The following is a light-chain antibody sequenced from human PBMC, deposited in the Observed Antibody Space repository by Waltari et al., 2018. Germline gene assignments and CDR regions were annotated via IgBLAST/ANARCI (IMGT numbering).Light chain of an antibody. CDR2: KAN. Sequence: QTVVTQEPSLSVSPGGTVTLTCALSSGSISATSYATWYHKPPGQAPRTLVYKANTRSSGVPDRFSGSILENKAALTITGAQADDECDYYCALYMGGGIWVFGGGTKLTVL. V-gene: IGLV8-61*01. J-gene: IGLJ3*02. CDR1: SGSISATSY. CDR3: ALYMGGGIWV.